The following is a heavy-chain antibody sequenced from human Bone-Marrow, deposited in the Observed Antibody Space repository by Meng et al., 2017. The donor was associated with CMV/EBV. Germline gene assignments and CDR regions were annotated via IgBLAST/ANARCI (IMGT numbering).Heavy chain of an antibody. J-gene: IGHJ4*02. CDR2: IWYDGSNK. D-gene: IGHD3-22*01. Sequence: SGFNLLCYDMDWVRPAPGTGLGCVAVIWYDGSNKYYADSVKGRFTISRDNSKNTLYLQMNSLRAEDTAVYYCARGKFYYDSSGSTIDYWGQGTLVTVSS. CDR3: ARGKFYYDSSGSTIDY. CDR1: GFNLLCYD. V-gene: IGHV3-33*01.